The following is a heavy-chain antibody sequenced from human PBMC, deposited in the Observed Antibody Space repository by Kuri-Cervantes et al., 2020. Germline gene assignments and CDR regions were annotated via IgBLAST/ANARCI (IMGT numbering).Heavy chain of an antibody. D-gene: IGHD3-10*01. Sequence: GGSLRLSCAASGFTFSSYSMNWVRQAPGKGLEWVSAISGSGGSTYYADSVKGRFTISRDNSKNTLYLQMNSLRAEDTAVYYCAKGWGEDYYYYYYYMDVWGKGTTVTVSS. V-gene: IGHV3-23*01. CDR3: AKGWGEDYYYYYYYMDV. J-gene: IGHJ6*03. CDR2: ISGSGGST. CDR1: GFTFSSYS.